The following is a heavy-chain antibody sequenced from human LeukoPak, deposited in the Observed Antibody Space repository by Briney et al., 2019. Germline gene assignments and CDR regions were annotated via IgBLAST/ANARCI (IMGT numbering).Heavy chain of an antibody. CDR3: ARDANGDYPLDY. D-gene: IGHD4-17*01. CDR1: GFTFDDYA. CDR2: ISWNSGSI. Sequence: GGSLRLSCAASGFTFDDYAMHWVRQAPGKGLEWVSGISWNSGSIGYADSVKGRFTISRDNAKNSLYLQMNSLRAEDTAVYYCARDANGDYPLDYWGQGTLVTVSS. V-gene: IGHV3-9*01. J-gene: IGHJ4*02.